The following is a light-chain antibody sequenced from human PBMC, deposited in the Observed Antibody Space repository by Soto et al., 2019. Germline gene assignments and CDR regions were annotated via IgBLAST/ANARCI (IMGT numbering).Light chain of an antibody. J-gene: IGKJ5*01. CDR3: QQYNTYST. Sequence: DIQMTHPHSHLSAPARDRDTXXXRASQSISRWLAWYQQKPGKAPKALIYDASTLRSGVPSRFSGGGSGTESTLTISSLQPDDFATYYCQQYNTYSTFGQGTRLEIK. CDR1: QSISRW. V-gene: IGKV1-5*01. CDR2: DAS.